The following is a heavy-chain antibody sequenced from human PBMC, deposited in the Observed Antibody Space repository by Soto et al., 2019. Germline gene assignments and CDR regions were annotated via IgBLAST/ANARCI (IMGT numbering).Heavy chain of an antibody. J-gene: IGHJ4*02. Sequence: ASVTVSCQASGYTFTSYGISWVRQAPGQGLEWMGWISAYNGNTKYAQKLQGRVTMTTDTSTSTAYMELRSLRSDDTAVYYCARDLGQQLVDYWGQGTLVTVSS. D-gene: IGHD6-13*01. CDR1: GYTFTSYG. V-gene: IGHV1-18*01. CDR2: ISAYNGNT. CDR3: ARDLGQQLVDY.